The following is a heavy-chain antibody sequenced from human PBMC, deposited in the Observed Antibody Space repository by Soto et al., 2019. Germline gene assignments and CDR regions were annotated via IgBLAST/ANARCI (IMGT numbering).Heavy chain of an antibody. V-gene: IGHV2-5*02. Sequence: QITLKESGPTLVKPTQTLTLTCTFSGFSLTTRGVGVGWIRQPPGKALECLALIYWDDDKRYSPSLQSRLSIIKYTXXNQVVLTMTNVDPVDTATYYCAHIPNYYQYDWFDPWGQGTLVSVSS. D-gene: IGHD3-16*01. J-gene: IGHJ5*02. CDR3: AHIPNYYQYDWFDP. CDR1: GFSLTTRGVG. CDR2: IYWDDDK.